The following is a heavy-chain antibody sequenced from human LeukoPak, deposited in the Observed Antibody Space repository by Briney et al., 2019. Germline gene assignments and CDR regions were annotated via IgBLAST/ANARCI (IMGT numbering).Heavy chain of an antibody. CDR3: ARLMFIEVRHWYFDL. J-gene: IGHJ2*01. D-gene: IGHD2-15*01. CDR2: ISSGSFI. Sequence: GGSLRLSCAASGFTFRNFGFIWVRQAPGKGLEWISSISSGSFIYYTDAVKARFTISRDNPRDSLSLQVNSLRADDTAVYYCARLMFIEVRHWYFDLWGRGTLVTVSS. V-gene: IGHV3-21*01. CDR1: GFTFRNFG.